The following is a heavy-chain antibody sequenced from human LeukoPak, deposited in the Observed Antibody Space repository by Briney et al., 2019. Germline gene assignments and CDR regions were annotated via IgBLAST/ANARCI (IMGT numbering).Heavy chain of an antibody. D-gene: IGHD1-26*01. J-gene: IGHJ4*02. CDR1: GFAVRSNY. Sequence: PGGSLRLSCAASGFAVRSNYMSWVRQAPGKGLEWVSVLYSAGNTYYPDSVKGRFIISRDNSKNTLYLQMNSLRDEDTAVYYCARARDRWEVRGVFGDWGQGTLVTVPS. CDR3: ARARDRWEVRGVFGD. CDR2: LYSAGNT. V-gene: IGHV3-66*01.